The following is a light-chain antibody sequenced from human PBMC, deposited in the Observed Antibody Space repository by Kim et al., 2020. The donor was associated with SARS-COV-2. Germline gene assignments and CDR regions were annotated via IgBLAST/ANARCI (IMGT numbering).Light chain of an antibody. CDR3: LQYNNWPPLT. V-gene: IGKV3-15*01. J-gene: IGKJ4*01. CDR2: GAS. CDR1: QSVSNN. Sequence: DTVMTQSPATLSVSPGERATLSCWASQSVSNNLAWYQQKPGRAPRLLIYGASTRATGIPARFSGSGSGTEFTLTISSLQSEDFAVYYCLQYNNWPPLTFGGGTKVDIK.